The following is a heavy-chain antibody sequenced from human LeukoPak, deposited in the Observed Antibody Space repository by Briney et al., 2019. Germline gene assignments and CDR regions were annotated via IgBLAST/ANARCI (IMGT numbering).Heavy chain of an antibody. J-gene: IGHJ4*02. D-gene: IGHD5-24*01. Sequence: GGSLRLSCGASGFTFSNYGMLWVRRAPGKGLEWVAFIRYDGNNKLYADSVKGRFTISRDNSKNTLYLHINSLRAEDTAVYYCARAQGRDGYNIPRYYFDYWGQGTLVTVSS. CDR3: ARAQGRDGYNIPRYYFDY. CDR2: IRYDGNNK. V-gene: IGHV3-30*02. CDR1: GFTFSNYG.